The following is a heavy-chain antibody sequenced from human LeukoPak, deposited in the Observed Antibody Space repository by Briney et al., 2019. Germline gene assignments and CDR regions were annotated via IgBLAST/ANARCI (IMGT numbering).Heavy chain of an antibody. Sequence: SETLSLTCTVSGGSISSSSYYWGWIRQPPGRGLEWIGSIYYSGSTYYNPSLKSRVTISVDTSKNQFSLKLSSVTAADTAVYYCTSLLATWYIAYWGQGTLVTVSS. J-gene: IGHJ4*02. CDR1: GGSISSSSYY. D-gene: IGHD2-8*01. V-gene: IGHV4-39*07. CDR2: IYYSGST. CDR3: TSLLATWYIAY.